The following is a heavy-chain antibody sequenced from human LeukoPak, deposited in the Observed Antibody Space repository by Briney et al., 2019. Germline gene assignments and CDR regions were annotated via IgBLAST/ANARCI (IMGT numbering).Heavy chain of an antibody. Sequence: GASVKVSCKASGYTFLSHGFSWVRQARGQGLEWMGWTSANNRNTNYAQRLQGRVSMTTDTSTNTAYMELRTLRSDDTAVYYCSRSQAVVSSSLYYYYMDVWGKGTTIIVSS. CDR1: GYTFLSHG. CDR3: SRSQAVVSSSLYYYYMDV. J-gene: IGHJ6*03. CDR2: TSANNRNT. D-gene: IGHD2-2*01. V-gene: IGHV1-18*01.